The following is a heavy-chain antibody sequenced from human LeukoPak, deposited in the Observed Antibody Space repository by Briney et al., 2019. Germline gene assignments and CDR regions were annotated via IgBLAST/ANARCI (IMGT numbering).Heavy chain of an antibody. CDR1: GFTFSSCD. CDR3: ARDSLPYYGDYTYFDY. J-gene: IGHJ4*02. V-gene: IGHV3-48*02. Sequence: GGALRLSCAASGFTFSSCDMNWVRQAPGKGLEWVSYISSSSSTIYYADSVKGRFTISRDNAKNSLYLQMNSLRDEDTAVYYCARDSLPYYGDYTYFDYWGQGTLVTVSS. D-gene: IGHD4-17*01. CDR2: ISSSSSTI.